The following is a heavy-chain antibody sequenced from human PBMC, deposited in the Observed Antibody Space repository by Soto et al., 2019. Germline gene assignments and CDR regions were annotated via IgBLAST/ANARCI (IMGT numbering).Heavy chain of an antibody. V-gene: IGHV4-59*01. Sequence: LSLTCTVSGGSISRYYWSWIRQPPGKGLEWIGYIYYSGSTNYNPSLKSRVTISVDTSKNQFSLKLSSVTAADTAVYYCARDKAIFGVGKNYYYYGMDVWGQGTTVTVSS. CDR2: IYYSGST. D-gene: IGHD3-3*01. CDR1: GGSISRYY. CDR3: ARDKAIFGVGKNYYYYGMDV. J-gene: IGHJ6*02.